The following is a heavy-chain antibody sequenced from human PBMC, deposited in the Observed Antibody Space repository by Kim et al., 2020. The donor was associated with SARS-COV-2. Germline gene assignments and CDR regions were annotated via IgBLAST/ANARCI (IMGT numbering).Heavy chain of an antibody. J-gene: IGHJ6*02. Sequence: GGSLRLSCAASGFTFSDYYMSWVRQAPGKGLEWVSYISGSSVYTNYADSVKGRFTISRDNPKNSLYLQMNSLRAEDTAVYYCARDTTALTAHNFYCMDVWGQGTTVTVSS. D-gene: IGHD4-4*01. CDR1: GFTFSDYY. CDR3: ARDTTALTAHNFYCMDV. CDR2: ISGSSVYT. V-gene: IGHV3-11*05.